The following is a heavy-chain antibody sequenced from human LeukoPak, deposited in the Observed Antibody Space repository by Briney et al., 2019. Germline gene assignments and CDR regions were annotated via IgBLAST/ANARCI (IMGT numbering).Heavy chain of an antibody. D-gene: IGHD3-22*01. CDR1: GNTFDDYG. V-gene: IGHV3-20*04. CDR3: ARDLSSSWYSLAY. CDR2: INWDGGAY. J-gene: IGHJ4*02. Sequence: GGSLRLSCTDSGNTFDDYGMTWVRQAPGKGLEWVSGINWDGGAYNYAASVKGRFTISRDNAKNSLYLEVNSLRVEDTAVYFCARDLSSSWYSLAYWGQGILVIVSS.